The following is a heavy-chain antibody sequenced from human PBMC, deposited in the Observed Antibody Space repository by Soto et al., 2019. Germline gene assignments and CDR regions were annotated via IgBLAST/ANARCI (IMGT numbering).Heavy chain of an antibody. CDR2: IYHSGST. J-gene: IGHJ4*02. CDR1: GVSIISSNW. V-gene: IGHV4-4*02. Sequence: SETLSLTFAFSGVSIISSNWWSWVRQPPGKGLEWIGEIYHSGSTNYNPSLKSRVTISVDKSKNTLYLQMNSLRAEDTAVYYCAKDRRDGYNSLDYWGQGTLVTVSS. D-gene: IGHD5-12*01. CDR3: AKDRRDGYNSLDY.